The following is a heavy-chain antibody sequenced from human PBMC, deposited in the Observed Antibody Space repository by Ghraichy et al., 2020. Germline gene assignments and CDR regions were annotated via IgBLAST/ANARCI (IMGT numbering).Heavy chain of an antibody. J-gene: IGHJ4*02. CDR1: GFTFSSYY. Sequence: GGSLRLSCTASGFTFSSYYMSWVRQAPGKGLEWVANIKQDGSEKYYVDSMKGRFTISRDNAKNSLYLQMNSLRVEDTAVYYCATYDSTGWYWGQGTLVTVSS. V-gene: IGHV3-7*03. CDR3: ATYDSTGWY. D-gene: IGHD1-14*01. CDR2: IKQDGSEK.